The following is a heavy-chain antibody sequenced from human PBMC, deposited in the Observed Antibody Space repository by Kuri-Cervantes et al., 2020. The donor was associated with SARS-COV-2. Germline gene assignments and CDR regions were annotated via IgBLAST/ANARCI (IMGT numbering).Heavy chain of an antibody. Sequence: GESLKISCAASGFTFSSYAMSWVRQAPGKGLVWVSRINSDGSSTSYADSVEGRFTISRDDAKNTLYLQMNSLRAEDTAVYYCAKAGGTTPPTADYWGQGTLVTVSS. CDR3: AKAGGTTPPTADY. D-gene: IGHD1-1*01. CDR2: INSDGSST. CDR1: GFTFSSYA. V-gene: IGHV3-74*01. J-gene: IGHJ4*02.